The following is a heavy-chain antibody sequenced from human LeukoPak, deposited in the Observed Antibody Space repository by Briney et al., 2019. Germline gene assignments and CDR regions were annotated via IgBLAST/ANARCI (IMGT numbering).Heavy chain of an antibody. CDR3: AAGRFGSGWGS. V-gene: IGHV3-23*01. CDR2: VGTAGET. J-gene: IGHJ5*02. D-gene: IGHD6-19*01. CDR1: GSAFSNYG. Sequence: GGSLRLSCAASGSAFSNYGVNWVRQAPGQGLEWVSGVGTAGETYSADSMKGRFTVSRDNSKNTLYLQMNSLKGDDTAVYYCAAGRFGSGWGSWGQGTLVTVSS.